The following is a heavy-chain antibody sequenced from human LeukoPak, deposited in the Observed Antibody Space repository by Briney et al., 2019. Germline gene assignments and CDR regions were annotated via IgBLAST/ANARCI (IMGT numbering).Heavy chain of an antibody. CDR3: ARVWGGSTFDY. CDR1: GFPFSSYW. Sequence: GGSLRLSCAASGFPFSSYWMHWVRQAPGKGLVWVSRTKSDGSSTNYADSVKGRFTISRDNAKNTLYLQMNSLRAEDTAVYYCARVWGGSTFDYWGQGTLVTVSS. CDR2: TKSDGSST. D-gene: IGHD3-16*01. J-gene: IGHJ4*02. V-gene: IGHV3-74*01.